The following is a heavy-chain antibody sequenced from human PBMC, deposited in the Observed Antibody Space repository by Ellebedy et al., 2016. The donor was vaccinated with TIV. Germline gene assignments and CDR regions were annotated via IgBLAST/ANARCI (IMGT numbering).Heavy chain of an antibody. CDR1: GFTFSSYA. D-gene: IGHD2-8*01. Sequence: PGGSLRLSCVASGFTFSSYAMCWVRQAPGKGLEWVSTISDSGGNTHFPDSVKGRFTISRDNSRNTVYLQMNNLRTEDTAVYYCTTRRTTTNEDWGQGTLVTVSS. V-gene: IGHV3-23*01. CDR2: ISDSGGNT. J-gene: IGHJ4*02. CDR3: TTRRTTTNED.